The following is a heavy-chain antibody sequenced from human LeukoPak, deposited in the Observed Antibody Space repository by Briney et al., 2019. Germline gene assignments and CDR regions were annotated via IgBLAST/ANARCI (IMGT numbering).Heavy chain of an antibody. D-gene: IGHD3-10*01. V-gene: IGHV3-21*01. J-gene: IGHJ4*02. CDR3: ARGPSSPYGSGSSFDY. CDR2: ITTSSTYT. CDR1: GFSFSSYN. Sequence: PGGSLRLSCEASGFSFSSYNMDWVRQTPGKGLEWLSSITTSSTYTFYADSVKGRFTISRDNAKNSLYLQMNSLRAEDTAVYYCARGPSSPYGSGSSFDYWGQGTLVTVSS.